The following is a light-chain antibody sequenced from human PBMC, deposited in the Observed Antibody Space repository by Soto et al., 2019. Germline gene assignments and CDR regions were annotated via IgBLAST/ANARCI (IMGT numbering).Light chain of an antibody. V-gene: IGKV1D-13*01. Sequence: AIQLTQSPSSLSASVGDRVTITCRASQGISSALVWYQQKPGKAPKLLIYDATSLESGVPSRFSGSGSGTDFTLTISSLQPEDFATYYCQQFKNYPRTFCGGTKVEIK. CDR1: QGISSA. CDR2: DAT. CDR3: QQFKNYPRT. J-gene: IGKJ4*01.